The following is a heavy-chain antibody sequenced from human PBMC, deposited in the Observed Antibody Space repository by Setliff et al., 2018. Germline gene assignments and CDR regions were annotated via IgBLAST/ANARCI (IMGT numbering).Heavy chain of an antibody. D-gene: IGHD3-22*01. J-gene: IGHJ4*02. V-gene: IGHV1-2*02. Sequence: ASVKVSCKASAKTFTAYYVHWVRQAPGQGLEWMGWINPNSGGTNYAQKFQGRVTMAWDTSISTAYMDLSRLTSDDTATYYCAGINFYVSSGYYYAPDYWGQGTLVTVSS. CDR3: AGINFYVSSGYYYAPDY. CDR1: AKTFTAYY. CDR2: INPNSGGT.